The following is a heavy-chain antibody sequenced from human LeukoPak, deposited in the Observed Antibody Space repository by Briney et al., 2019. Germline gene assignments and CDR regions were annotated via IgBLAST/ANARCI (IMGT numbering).Heavy chain of an antibody. D-gene: IGHD3-22*01. J-gene: IGHJ5*02. CDR1: GFSISSNYY. CDR3: ARVDRGYNNWFDP. CDR2: VYHSGSA. V-gene: IGHV4-38-2*02. Sequence: SETLSLTCSVSGFSISSNYYWGWVRQPPGKGLEWIGSVYHSGSAYYNPSLESRVTISVDTSKNQFSLKLSSVTAADTAVYYCARVDRGYNNWFDPWGQGTLVTVSS.